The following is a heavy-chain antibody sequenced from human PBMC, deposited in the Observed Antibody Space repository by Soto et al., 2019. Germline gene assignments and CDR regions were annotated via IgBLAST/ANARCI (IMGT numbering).Heavy chain of an antibody. D-gene: IGHD3-22*01. CDR3: ARISSAYYYDSSGSYDFHI. CDR1: GLSLSTSGMC. V-gene: IGHV2-70*01. J-gene: IGHJ3*02. Sequence: SGXTRVKPTRTLRLTFAFSGLSLSTSGMCVSWIRQPPGKALEWLALIDWDDDKYYSTSLKTRLTISKDTSKNQVVLTMTNMDPVDTATYYCARISSAYYYDSSGSYDFHIWGQGTMVTV. CDR2: IDWDDDK.